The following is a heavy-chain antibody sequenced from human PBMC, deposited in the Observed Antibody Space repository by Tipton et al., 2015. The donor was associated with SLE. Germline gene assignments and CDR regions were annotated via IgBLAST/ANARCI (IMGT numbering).Heavy chain of an antibody. CDR1: GYTFTSYY. J-gene: IGHJ5*02. CDR3: ARTMFGVVIAIWFDP. D-gene: IGHD3-3*01. Sequence: QVQLVQSGAEVKKPGASVKVSCKASGYTFTSYYMHWVRQAPGQGLEWMGIINPSGGSTSYAQKFQGRVTMTRDTSTSTVYMELSSLRSEDTAVYYCARTMFGVVIAIWFDPWGQGTLISVSS. CDR2: INPSGGST. V-gene: IGHV1-46*01.